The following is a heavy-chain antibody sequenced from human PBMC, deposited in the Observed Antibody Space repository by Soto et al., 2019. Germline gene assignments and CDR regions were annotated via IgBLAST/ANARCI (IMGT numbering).Heavy chain of an antibody. J-gene: IGHJ4*02. CDR1: GFTFNNYW. CDR3: ARDPNPHFDY. CDR2: INQEGSEK. Sequence: EVQLVVSGGGLVEPGGSLRLSCAASGFTFNNYWMTWVRQSPGKGLEWVANINQEGSEKYYVDSVKGRFTISRDNAKTSLYLQMDSLRPEDTAVYYCARDPNPHFDYWGQGTLVTVSS. D-gene: IGHD7-27*01. V-gene: IGHV3-7*01.